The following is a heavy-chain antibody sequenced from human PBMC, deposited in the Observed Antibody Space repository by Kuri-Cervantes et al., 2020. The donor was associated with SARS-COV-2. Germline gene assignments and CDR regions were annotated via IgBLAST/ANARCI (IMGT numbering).Heavy chain of an antibody. J-gene: IGHJ4*02. D-gene: IGHD5-18*01. V-gene: IGHV1-69*13. CDR2: ISPLFGKA. CDR1: GGSFRTFI. Sequence: SVKVSCKTSGGSFRTFIISWVRQAPGQGLEWMGGISPLFGKANYAQKFQGRVTITADESTSTVYMEVSSLRFEDTAVYYCTKEKGNTYGLDYWGQGTLVTVSS. CDR3: TKEKGNTYGLDY.